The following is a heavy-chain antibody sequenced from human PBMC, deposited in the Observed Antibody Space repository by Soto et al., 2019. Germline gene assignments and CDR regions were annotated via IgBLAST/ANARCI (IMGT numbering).Heavy chain of an antibody. CDR2: TSADDTTK. Sequence: QVQLRESGGSVVQPGGSLTLSSVTSGFIFRSHSIHWFRQAPGRGLEWVAVTSADDTTKLYAQSVKGRFIVSRDNFKNTIYLQMTSLRPEDTAVYFCVREVVLLDWYFDNWGQGIPVIVSS. V-gene: IGHV3-30-3*01. J-gene: IGHJ4*01. CDR3: VREVVLLDWYFDN. CDR1: GFIFRSHS. D-gene: IGHD2-15*01.